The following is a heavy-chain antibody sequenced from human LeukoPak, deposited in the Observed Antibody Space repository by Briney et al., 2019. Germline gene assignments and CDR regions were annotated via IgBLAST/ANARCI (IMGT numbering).Heavy chain of an antibody. CDR2: IYPGDSDT. CDR1: GYIFTSYW. V-gene: IGHV5-51*01. J-gene: IGHJ4*02. Sequence: PGESLQISCKGSGYIFTSYWIGWGRQLPGKGLEGMGIIYPGDSDTRYSPSFQGQVTISADKSISTAYLQWSSLKASDTAMYYCARPEYDILTGYYEFDYWGQGTLVTVSS. CDR3: ARPEYDILTGYYEFDY. D-gene: IGHD3-9*01.